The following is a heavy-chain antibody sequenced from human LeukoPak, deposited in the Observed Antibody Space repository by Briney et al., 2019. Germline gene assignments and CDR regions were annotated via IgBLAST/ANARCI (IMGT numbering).Heavy chain of an antibody. V-gene: IGHV3-7*03. CDR2: IKQDGSEV. J-gene: IGHJ5*02. Sequence: GGSLRLSCAASGFTFSSYWMTWVRQAPGKGLEWVANIKQDGSEVYYVDSVKGRFTISRDNAKNSLYLQMNSLRVDDTAVYYCARDRHSSGWYAVWGLDPWGQGTLVTVSS. D-gene: IGHD6-19*01. CDR1: GFTFSSYW. CDR3: ARDRHSSGWYAVWGLDP.